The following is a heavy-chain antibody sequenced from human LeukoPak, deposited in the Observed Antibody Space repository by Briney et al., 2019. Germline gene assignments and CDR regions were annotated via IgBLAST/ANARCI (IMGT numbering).Heavy chain of an antibody. Sequence: SVTVSFKASGGTFSSYAISWVRQAPGQGLEWMGRIIPILGIANYAQKFQGRVTITADKSTSTAYMELSSLRSEDTAVYYCALVVVPAARYNWFDPWGQGTLVTVSS. J-gene: IGHJ5*02. D-gene: IGHD2-2*01. CDR2: IIPILGIA. CDR3: ALVVVPAARYNWFDP. CDR1: GGTFSSYA. V-gene: IGHV1-69*04.